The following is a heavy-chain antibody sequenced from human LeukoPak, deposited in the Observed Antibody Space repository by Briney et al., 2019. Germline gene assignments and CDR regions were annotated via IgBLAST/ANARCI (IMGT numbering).Heavy chain of an antibody. CDR1: GFTFSNYW. J-gene: IGHJ1*01. CDR3: ARDLRPPQH. CDR2: INQDGSEK. V-gene: IGHV3-7*01. Sequence: GGSLRLSCAASGFTFSNYWMSWVRQAPGKGLEWVANINQDGSEKYPVDSVKGRFTISRDNAKNSLYLQMSGLRAEDTAVYYCARDLRPPQHWGQGTLVTVSS.